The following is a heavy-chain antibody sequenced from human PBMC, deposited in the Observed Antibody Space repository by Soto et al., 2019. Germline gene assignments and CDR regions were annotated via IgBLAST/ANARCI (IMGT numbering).Heavy chain of an antibody. J-gene: IGHJ4*02. V-gene: IGHV3-21*01. D-gene: IGHD4-4*01. CDR1: GFTFSSYS. CDR3: ARGGGTTVTILNFDY. CDR2: ISSSSSYI. Sequence: PGGSLRLSCAASGFTFSSYSMNWVRQAPGKGLEWVSSISSSSSYIYYADSVKGRFTISRDNAKNSLYLQMNSLRAEDTAVYYCARGGGTTVTILNFDYWGQGTRVTVSS.